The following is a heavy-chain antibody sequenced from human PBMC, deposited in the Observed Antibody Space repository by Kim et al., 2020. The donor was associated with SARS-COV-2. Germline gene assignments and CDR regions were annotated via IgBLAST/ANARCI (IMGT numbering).Heavy chain of an antibody. CDR2: IYYSGST. D-gene: IGHD2-2*01. J-gene: IGHJ3*02. Sequence: SETLSLTCTVSGGSISSYYWSWIRQPPGKGLEWIGYIYYSGSTNYNPSLKSRVTISVDTSKNQFSLKLSSVTAADTAVYYCARGDYCSSTSCYDAFDIWG. V-gene: IGHV4-59*01. CDR1: GGSISSYY. CDR3: ARGDYCSSTSCYDAFDI.